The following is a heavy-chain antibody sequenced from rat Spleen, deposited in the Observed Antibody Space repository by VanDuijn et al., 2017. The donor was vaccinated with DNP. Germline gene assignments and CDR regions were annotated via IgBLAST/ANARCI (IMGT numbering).Heavy chain of an antibody. D-gene: IGHD1-12*01. CDR3: ARRGTVMSFDY. CDR1: GFTFSDYY. CDR2: ITNTGGST. J-gene: IGHJ2*01. V-gene: IGHV5-25*01. Sequence: EVLLVESDGGLVQPGRSLKLSCAVSGFTFSDYYMAWVRQAPAKGLEWVASITNTGGSTYYSDSVRGRFSLSRDNAKSTLYLQVNSPRSEDTATYYCARRGTVMSFDYWGQGVMVTVSS.